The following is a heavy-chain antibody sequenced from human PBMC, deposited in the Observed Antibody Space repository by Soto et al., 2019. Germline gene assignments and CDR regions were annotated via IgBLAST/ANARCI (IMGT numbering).Heavy chain of an antibody. CDR3: GRGDTMVRGVIIPMDV. CDR2: INHSGST. CDR1: GGSFSGYY. Sequence: SETLSLTCAVYGGSFSGYYWSWIRQPPGKGLEWIGEINHSGSTNYNPSLKSRVTISVDTSKNQFSLKLSSVTAADTAVYYCGRGDTMVRGVIIPMDVWGQGTTVTVSS. D-gene: IGHD3-10*01. J-gene: IGHJ6*02. V-gene: IGHV4-34*01.